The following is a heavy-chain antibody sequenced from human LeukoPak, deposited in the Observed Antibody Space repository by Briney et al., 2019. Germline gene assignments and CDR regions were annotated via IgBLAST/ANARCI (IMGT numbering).Heavy chain of an antibody. Sequence: PGGSLRLSCAASEFTFSNYVMHWVRQAPGKGLEWVAIISYDGSNKYYADSVKGRFTISRDNSKNTLYLQMNSLRAEDTAAYYCAREEAVGATTFDYWGQGTLVTVSS. CDR2: ISYDGSNK. CDR3: AREEAVGATTFDY. CDR1: EFTFSNYV. J-gene: IGHJ4*02. V-gene: IGHV3-30*04. D-gene: IGHD1-26*01.